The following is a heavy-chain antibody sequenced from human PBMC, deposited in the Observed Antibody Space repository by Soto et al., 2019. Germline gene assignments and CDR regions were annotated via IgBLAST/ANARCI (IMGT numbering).Heavy chain of an antibody. CDR1: GYTFTIYD. D-gene: IGHD4-17*01. V-gene: IGHV1-8*01. CDR2: MNPNSGNT. Sequence: ASVNVSCTAYGYTFTIYDINWVRQATVQGLERMGWMNPNSGNTGYAQKFQGRVTMTRNTSISTAYMELSSLRSEDTALYYCARTLYGDNVDYWGQGILVTVSS. J-gene: IGHJ4*02. CDR3: ARTLYGDNVDY.